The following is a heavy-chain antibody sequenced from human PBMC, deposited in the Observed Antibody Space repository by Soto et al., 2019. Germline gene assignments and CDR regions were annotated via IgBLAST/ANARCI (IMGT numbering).Heavy chain of an antibody. V-gene: IGHV3-30*18. D-gene: IGHD2-2*01. J-gene: IGHJ4*02. CDR3: AKDHCSSTSCWWSDY. CDR1: GFTFSSYG. CDR2: ISYDGSNK. Sequence: GGSLRLSCAASGFTFSSYGMHWVRQAPGKGLEWVAVISYDGSNKYYADSVKGRFTISRDNSKNTLYLQMNSLRAEDTALYYCAKDHCSSTSCWWSDYWGQGTLVTVSS.